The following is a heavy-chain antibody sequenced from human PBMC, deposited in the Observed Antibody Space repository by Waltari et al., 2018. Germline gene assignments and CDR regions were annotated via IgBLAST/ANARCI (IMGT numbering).Heavy chain of an antibody. CDR1: GFTVSNSY. V-gene: IGHV3-53*01. D-gene: IGHD5-18*01. J-gene: IGHJ4*02. CDR2: IYSEGHT. Sequence: EVQVEESGGDLIQPGGSLRLSCAVSGFTVSNSYMSWVRQAPGKGLEWVSIIYSEGHTNYAYSVKDRFIISRDNSKNTVDLQMNSLRVEDTAMYYCTRDRGAPATAMGFDSWGQGTLVTVSS. CDR3: TRDRGAPATAMGFDS.